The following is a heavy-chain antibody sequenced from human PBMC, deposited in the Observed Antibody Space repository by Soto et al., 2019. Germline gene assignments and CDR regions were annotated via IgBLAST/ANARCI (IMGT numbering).Heavy chain of an antibody. J-gene: IGHJ3*02. CDR1: GYSFTAYY. V-gene: IGHV1-2*04. CDR3: ATALYGSSSAYALHI. D-gene: IGHD6-6*01. CDR2: INPNTGGT. Sequence: ASVKVSCKASGYSFTAYYMHWVRHAPGQGLEWMGWINPNTGGTNYAQKFQGWVTMTRDTSISTAYMELSKLKSDDTAVYYCATALYGSSSAYALHIWGLGTMVTVSS.